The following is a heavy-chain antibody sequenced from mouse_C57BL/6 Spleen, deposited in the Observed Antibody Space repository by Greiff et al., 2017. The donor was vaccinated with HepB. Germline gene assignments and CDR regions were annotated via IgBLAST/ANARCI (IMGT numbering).Heavy chain of an antibody. CDR1: GFTFSSYG. Sequence: EVQLQESGGDLVKPGGSLKLSCAASGFTFSSYGMSWVRQTPDKRLEWVATISSGGSYTYYPDSVKGRCTISRDNAKNTLYLQMSSLKSEDTAMYYCARRGWYFDVWGTGTTVTVSS. J-gene: IGHJ1*03. V-gene: IGHV5-6*01. CDR3: ARRGWYFDV. CDR2: ISSGGSYT.